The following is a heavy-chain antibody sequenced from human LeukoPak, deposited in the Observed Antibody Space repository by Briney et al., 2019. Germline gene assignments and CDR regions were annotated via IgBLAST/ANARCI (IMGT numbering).Heavy chain of an antibody. V-gene: IGHV5-51*01. CDR2: IYPGDSDI. Sequence: GESLKISCKGSGYRFTNYWIAWVRQMPGKGLELMGSIYPGDSDIRYSPSFQGQVTISADKSFTTASLQWRSLKASDTAMYYCTRQGVYFSDSSAFYYWGQGTRVTVSS. CDR1: GYRFTNYW. J-gene: IGHJ4*02. D-gene: IGHD3-22*01. CDR3: TRQGVYFSDSSAFYY.